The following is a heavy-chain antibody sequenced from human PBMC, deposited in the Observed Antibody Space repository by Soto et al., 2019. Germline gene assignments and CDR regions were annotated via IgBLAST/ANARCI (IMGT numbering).Heavy chain of an antibody. V-gene: IGHV1-8*01. J-gene: IGHJ6*02. D-gene: IGHD6-13*01. CDR1: GYTFTSYD. CDR2: MNPNSGNT. Sequence: QVQLVQSGAEVKKPGASVKFSCKASGYTFTSYDSNWVRQATGQGLEWTGWMNPNSGNTGYAQKFQGSVPMTRNTSIITAYMELSRLRCVDTAVSYCARGPPLLGSICYGPLGYYSDYGMDVWGQGTTVTFSS. CDR3: ARGPPLLGSICYGPLGYYSDYGMDV.